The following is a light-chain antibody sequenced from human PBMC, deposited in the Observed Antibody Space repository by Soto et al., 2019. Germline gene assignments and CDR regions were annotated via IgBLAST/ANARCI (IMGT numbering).Light chain of an antibody. J-gene: IGLJ3*02. CDR1: SSDVGGYNY. Sequence: QSVLTQPASVSGSPGQSITISCTGTSSDVGGYNYVSWYQKHPGKDPKIMIYDVTNRPSGVSNRFCGSKSGNTASLTISELQAEDEADYYCSAFTSCSTPVVFGGGTRLTVL. V-gene: IGLV2-14*01. CDR3: SAFTSCSTPVV. CDR2: DVT.